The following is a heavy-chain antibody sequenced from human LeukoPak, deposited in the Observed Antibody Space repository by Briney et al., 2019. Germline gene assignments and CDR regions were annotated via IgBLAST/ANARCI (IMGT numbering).Heavy chain of an antibody. CDR2: IKQDGSEK. J-gene: IGHJ4*02. CDR1: GFTFSSYL. D-gene: IGHD6-19*01. CDR3: ARDVIAVAAGSDY. V-gene: IGHV3-7*03. Sequence: GGCLRLSCAASGFTFSSYLISWVRQAPGKGVEWVANIKQDGSEKYYVDSVKGRFTISRDNAKNSLYLQMNSLRAEDTAVYYCARDVIAVAAGSDYLGQGTLVTVSS.